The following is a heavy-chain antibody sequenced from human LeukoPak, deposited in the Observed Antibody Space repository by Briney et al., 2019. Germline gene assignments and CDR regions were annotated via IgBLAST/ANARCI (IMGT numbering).Heavy chain of an antibody. V-gene: IGHV3-21*01. CDR2: MSSTSKYK. CDR1: GFTFSSDT. D-gene: IGHD2/OR15-2a*01. Sequence: GGFLRLSCAASGFTFSSDTMSWVRQAPGKGLELVSSMSSTSKYKYYADSVKGRFTISRDNAKHSLNLQMNSLRADDTAVYYGARDLWTSRDYDGMDVWGQGTTVTVSS. J-gene: IGHJ6*02. CDR3: ARDLWTSRDYDGMDV.